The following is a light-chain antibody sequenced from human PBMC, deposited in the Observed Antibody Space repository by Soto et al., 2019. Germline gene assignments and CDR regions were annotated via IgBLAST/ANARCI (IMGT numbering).Light chain of an antibody. CDR3: HLYCSTPCT. CDR1: QSFISSY. Sequence: EIVLTQSPGTLSLSPGERATLSCRAGQSFISSYLAWYQQKPGQAPRLLIYGASSRATGIPDRFSGSGSGTDFTLTSCRLEPEDIAGNYCHLYCSTPCTLGQGTKVDIK. J-gene: IGKJ1*01. CDR2: GAS. V-gene: IGKV3-20*01.